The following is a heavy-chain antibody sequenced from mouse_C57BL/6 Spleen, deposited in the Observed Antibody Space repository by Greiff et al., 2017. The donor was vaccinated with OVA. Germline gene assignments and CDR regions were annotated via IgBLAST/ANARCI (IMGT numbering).Heavy chain of an antibody. CDR3: ARYDGNYPYYFDY. D-gene: IGHD2-1*01. CDR1: GYTFTSYW. V-gene: IGHV1-52*01. J-gene: IGHJ2*01. Sequence: QVQLQQPGAELVRPGSSVKLSCKASGYTFTSYWMHWVKQRPIQGLEWIGNIDPSDSETHYNQKFKDKATLTVDKSSSTAYMQLSSLTSEDSAVYYCARYDGNYPYYFDYWGQGTTLTVSS. CDR2: IDPSDSET.